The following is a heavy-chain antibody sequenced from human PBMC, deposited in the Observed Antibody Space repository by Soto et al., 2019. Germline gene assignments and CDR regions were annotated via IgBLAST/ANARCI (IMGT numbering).Heavy chain of an antibody. J-gene: IGHJ3*02. D-gene: IGHD2-2*02. CDR3: ARDEGGGYCSSTSCYTGSAFDI. CDR2: IYHSGST. Sequence: PSETLSLTCAVSGGSISSGGYSWSWIRQPPXKGLEWIGYIYHSGSTYYNPSLKSRVTISVDRSKNQFSLKLSSVTAADTAVYYCARDEGGGYCSSTSCYTGSAFDIWGQGTMVTVSS. V-gene: IGHV4-30-2*01. CDR1: GGSISSGGYS.